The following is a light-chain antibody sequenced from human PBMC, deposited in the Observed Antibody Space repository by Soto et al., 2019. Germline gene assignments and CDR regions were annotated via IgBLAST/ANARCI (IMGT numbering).Light chain of an antibody. J-gene: IGKJ4*01. CDR3: QQYNNWPPGT. CDR2: GAS. V-gene: IGKV3-15*01. Sequence: EIVITQSPATLSVSPGERATLSCRASQSVSSNLAWYQQKPGQAPRLLIYGASTRATAIPARFSGSGSGTEFTLTISSLQSEDFAVYYCQQYNNWPPGTFGGGTKVEIK. CDR1: QSVSSN.